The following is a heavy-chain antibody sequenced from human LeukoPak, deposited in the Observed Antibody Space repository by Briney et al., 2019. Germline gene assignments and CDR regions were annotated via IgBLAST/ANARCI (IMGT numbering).Heavy chain of an antibody. Sequence: PSETLSLTCTVSGYSISSDYYWGWIRQPPGKGLEWIGYIYYSGSTNYNPSLKSRVTISVDTSKNQFSLKLSSVTAADTAVYYCARENGVSDAFDIWGQGTMVTVSS. V-gene: IGHV4-61*01. CDR1: GYSISSDYY. CDR3: ARENGVSDAFDI. D-gene: IGHD2-8*01. CDR2: IYYSGST. J-gene: IGHJ3*02.